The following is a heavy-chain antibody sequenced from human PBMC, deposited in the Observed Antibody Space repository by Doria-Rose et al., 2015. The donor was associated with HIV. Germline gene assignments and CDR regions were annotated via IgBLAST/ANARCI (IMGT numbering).Heavy chain of an antibody. CDR2: IFYTGST. CDR1: GDSISHYY. D-gene: IGHD1-26*01. J-gene: IGHJ4*02. Sequence: QVQLQESGPGLVKPSETLSLTCSVSGDSISHYYWSWIRQPPGKGLEYIGDIFYTGSTNYSPSLKSRVSISIDTSKNKFSLRLSSVTAADTAVYYCARVLGGTYDYWGQGTLVTVSS. CDR3: ARVLGGTYDY. V-gene: IGHV4-59*01.